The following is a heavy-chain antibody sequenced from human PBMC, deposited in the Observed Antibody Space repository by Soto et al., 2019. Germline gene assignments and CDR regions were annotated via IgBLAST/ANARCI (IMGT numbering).Heavy chain of an antibody. V-gene: IGHV4-31*03. CDR1: GGSISSGDYY. CDR2: IYYSGST. D-gene: IGHD3-22*01. Sequence: QVQLQESGPGLVKPSQTLSLTCTVSGGSISSGDYYWGRIRQHPGKGLEWIGYIYYSGSTYYNPSLRSRVTITVDTSKNQFSLKLRSVTAADTAVYYCARAGYYYDSSGFTFDIWGQGTMVTVSS. J-gene: IGHJ3*02. CDR3: ARAGYYYDSSGFTFDI.